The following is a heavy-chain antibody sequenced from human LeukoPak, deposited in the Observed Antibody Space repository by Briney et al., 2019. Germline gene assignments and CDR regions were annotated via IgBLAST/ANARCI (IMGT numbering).Heavy chain of an antibody. D-gene: IGHD2-15*01. J-gene: IGHJ4*02. V-gene: IGHV3-11*01. CDR2: ISSSGSTI. CDR1: GFTFSDYY. Sequence: GGSLRLSCAASGFTFSDYYMSWIRQAPGKGLEWVSYISSSGSTIYYADSVKGRFAISRDNAKNSLYLQMNSLRAEDTAVYYCARQYCSGGSCYRLPATEFDYWGQGTLVTVSS. CDR3: ARQYCSGGSCYRLPATEFDY.